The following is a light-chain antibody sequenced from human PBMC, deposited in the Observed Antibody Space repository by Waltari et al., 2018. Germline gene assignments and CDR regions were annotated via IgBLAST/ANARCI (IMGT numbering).Light chain of an antibody. J-gene: IGKJ4*01. CDR2: LGS. CDR3: MQALQTPA. CDR1: QSLLHSNGYNY. V-gene: IGKV2-28*01. Sequence: DIVMTQSPLSLPVTPGKPASISCRSSQSLLHSNGYNYLDWYLQKPGQSPQLMIYLGSNRASGVPERFSGSGSGTDFTLKISRVEAEDVGVYYCMQALQTPAFGGGTKVEIK.